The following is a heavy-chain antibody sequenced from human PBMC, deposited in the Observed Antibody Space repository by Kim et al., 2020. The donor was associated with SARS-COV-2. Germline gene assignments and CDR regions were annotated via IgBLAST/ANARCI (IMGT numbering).Heavy chain of an antibody. D-gene: IGHD3-16*01. V-gene: IGHV3-30*02. CDR2: IWYDGSNK. CDR1: GFTFSSYG. CDR3: AKSGGGFSYYYYGMDV. Sequence: GGSLRLSCAASGFTFSSYGVHWVRQAPGKGLEWVAVIWYDGSNKYYADSVKGRFTISRDNSKNTLYLQMNSLRTEDTAVYYCAKSGGGFSYYYYGMDVWGQGTTVTVSS. J-gene: IGHJ6*02.